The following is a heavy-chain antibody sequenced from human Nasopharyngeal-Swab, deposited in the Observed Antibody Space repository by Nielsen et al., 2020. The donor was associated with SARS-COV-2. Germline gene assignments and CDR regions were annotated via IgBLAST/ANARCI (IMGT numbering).Heavy chain of an antibody. CDR1: GVSFSGYH. CDR3: ARVNNGGGIVPASYSFFMDV. V-gene: IGHV4-34*01. Sequence: SETLSLTCSLNGVSFSGYHWGWIRQSPGKGLEWIGDITRSGNTNYNPALKSRATMPVATSTDAFSLKLTSVTAADTAIYFCARVNNGGGIVPASYSFFMDVWGKGTSVAVSS. CDR2: ITRSGNT. D-gene: IGHD2-2*01. J-gene: IGHJ6*03.